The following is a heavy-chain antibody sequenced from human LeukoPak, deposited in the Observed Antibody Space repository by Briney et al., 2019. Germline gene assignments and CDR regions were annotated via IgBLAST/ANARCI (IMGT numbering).Heavy chain of an antibody. D-gene: IGHD3-22*01. J-gene: IGHJ4*02. CDR2: ISSDWKYI. CDR3: ARGYDSSGFPLN. V-gene: IGHV3-74*01. CDR1: GFTFSSHW. Sequence: GGSLRLSCAASGFTFSSHWMHWVRQAPGEGLMWVSRISSDWKYINYADSVRGADSVKGRLIISRDNAKNTLYLQMNSLRVEDTAIYYCARGYDSSGFPLNWGQGTLVTVSS.